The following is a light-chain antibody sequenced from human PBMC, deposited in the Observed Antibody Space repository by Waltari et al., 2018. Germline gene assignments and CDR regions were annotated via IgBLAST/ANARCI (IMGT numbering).Light chain of an antibody. J-gene: IGKJ1*01. CDR1: QSVSRF. V-gene: IGKV3-20*01. CDR3: QKYDRLPAT. CDR2: GAS. Sequence: EIVLTQSPGTLSLSHGERGTLSCRASQSVSRFLAWYQQKPGQAPRLLIYGASTRATGIPDRFSGSGSGTDFSLTISRLEPEDFAVYYCQKYDRLPATFGQGTKVEIK.